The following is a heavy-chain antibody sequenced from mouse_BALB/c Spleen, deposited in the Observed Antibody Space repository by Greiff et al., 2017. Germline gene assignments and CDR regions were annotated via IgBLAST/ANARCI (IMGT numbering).Heavy chain of an antibody. D-gene: IGHD2-3*01. CDR2: ISYDGSN. Sequence: EVKVKESGPGLVKPSQSLSLTCSVTGYSITSGYYWNWIRQFPGNKLEWMGYISYDGSNNYNPSLKNRISITRDTSKNQFFLKLNSVTTEDTATYYCARCDGYYHFDYWGQGTTLTVSS. V-gene: IGHV3-6*02. J-gene: IGHJ2*01. CDR1: GYSITSGYY. CDR3: ARCDGYYHFDY.